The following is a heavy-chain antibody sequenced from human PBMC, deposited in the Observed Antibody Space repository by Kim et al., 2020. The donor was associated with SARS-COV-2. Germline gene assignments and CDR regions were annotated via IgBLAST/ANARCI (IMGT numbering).Heavy chain of an antibody. V-gene: IGHV3-20*01. CDR1: GFTFDDYG. D-gene: IGHD4-17*01. CDR3: ASHSTVTTSGPNDY. J-gene: IGHJ4*02. Sequence: GGSLRLSCAASGFTFDDYGMSWVRQAPGKGLEWVSGINWNGGSTGYADSVKGRFTISRDNAKNSLYLQMNSLRAEDTALYHCASHSTVTTSGPNDYWGQGTLVTVSS. CDR2: INWNGGST.